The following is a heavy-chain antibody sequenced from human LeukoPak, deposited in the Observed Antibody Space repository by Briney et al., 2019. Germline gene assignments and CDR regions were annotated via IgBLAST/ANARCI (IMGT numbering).Heavy chain of an antibody. CDR2: IYYSGST. CDR3: ASPLLGMDV. Sequence: SETLSLTCTVSGGSISSSSYYWGWIRQPPGKGLEWIGSIYYSGSTYYDPSLKSRVTISVDTSKNQFSLKLSSVTAADTAVYYCASPLLGMDVWGQGTTVTVSS. CDR1: GGSISSSSYY. J-gene: IGHJ6*02. V-gene: IGHV4-39*07. D-gene: IGHD2-21*01.